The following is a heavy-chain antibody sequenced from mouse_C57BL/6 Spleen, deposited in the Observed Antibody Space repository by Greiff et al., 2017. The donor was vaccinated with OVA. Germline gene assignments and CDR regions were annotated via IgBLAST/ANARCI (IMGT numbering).Heavy chain of an antibody. J-gene: IGHJ2*01. CDR1: GFTFSSYA. V-gene: IGHV5-4*01. CDR3: ARDHPYGSSFDY. CDR2: ISDGGSYT. D-gene: IGHD1-1*01. Sequence: EVQLVESGGGLVKPGGSLKLSCAASGFTFSSYAMSWVRQTPEKRLEWVATISDGGSYTYYPDNVKGRFTISRDNAKNNLYLQMSHLKSEDTAMYYCARDHPYGSSFDYWGQGTTLTVSS.